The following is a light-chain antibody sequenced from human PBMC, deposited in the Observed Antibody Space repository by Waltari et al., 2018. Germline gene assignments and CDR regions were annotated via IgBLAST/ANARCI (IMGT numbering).Light chain of an antibody. V-gene: IGKV3-15*01. CDR2: GAS. Sequence: EIVMTQSPATLSVSPGERATISCRASQSVSSNLAWYQQKPGQAPRLLIYGASTRATGIPARFSGGGSGTEFTLTISSLQSEDFAIYYCQQYNDWPPYTFGQGTKLEIK. CDR3: QQYNDWPPYT. J-gene: IGKJ2*01. CDR1: QSVSSN.